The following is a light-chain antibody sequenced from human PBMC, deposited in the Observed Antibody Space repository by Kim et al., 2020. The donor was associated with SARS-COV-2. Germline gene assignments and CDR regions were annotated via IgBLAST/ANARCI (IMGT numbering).Light chain of an antibody. V-gene: IGLV3-1*01. CDR2: QDN. Sequence: SYELTQPPSVSVPPGQTASISCSGDRLGDKYACWYQQKPGQSPVLVIYQDNKRPSGIPERFSGSNSGNTATLTISETQAMDEADYYCQAWDSNTAHWVFGGGTKVTVL. CDR1: RLGDKY. CDR3: QAWDSNTAHWV. J-gene: IGLJ3*02.